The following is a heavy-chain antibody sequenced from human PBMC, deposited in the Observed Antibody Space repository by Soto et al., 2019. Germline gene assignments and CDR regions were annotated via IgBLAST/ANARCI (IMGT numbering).Heavy chain of an antibody. CDR1: GYVFISYG. V-gene: IGHV1-18*01. CDR2: ISRHNGNT. J-gene: IGHJ4*02. D-gene: IGHD3-10*01. Sequence: ASVKVSCKASGYVFISYGISWVRQAPGQGLEWMGWISRHNGNTHYAQKFQGRVTMTTDASTSTAYMELRSLRSDDTAVYYCVRDLDGSGSYYTDYWGQGTLVTVSS. CDR3: VRDLDGSGSYYTDY.